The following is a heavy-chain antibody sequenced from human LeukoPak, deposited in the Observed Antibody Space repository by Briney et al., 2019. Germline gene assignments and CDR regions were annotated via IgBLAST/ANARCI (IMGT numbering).Heavy chain of an antibody. CDR3: ATLGYGFDP. J-gene: IGHJ5*02. Sequence: ASVKVSCKVSVYTFTDLSMHWVRQAPGKGLEWMGGFDPEDGETIYAQKFQGRVTMTEDTSTDTAYMELSSLRSEDTTVYYCATLGYGFDPWGEGTLVTVSS. V-gene: IGHV1-24*01. CDR1: VYTFTDLS. CDR2: FDPEDGET. D-gene: IGHD2-15*01.